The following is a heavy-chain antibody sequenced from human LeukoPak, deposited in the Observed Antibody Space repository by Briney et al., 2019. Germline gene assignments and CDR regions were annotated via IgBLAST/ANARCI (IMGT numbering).Heavy chain of an antibody. J-gene: IGHJ4*02. V-gene: IGHV1-2*02. Sequence: ASVKVPCKASGYTFTGYYMHWVRQAPGQGLEWMGWINPNSGGTNYAQKFQGRVTMTRDTSISTAYMELSGLTSDDTAVYYCGRKSANRKTSEFDYWGQGTLVTVSS. CDR2: INPNSGGT. CDR1: GYTFTGYY. D-gene: IGHD1-14*01. CDR3: GRKSANRKTSEFDY.